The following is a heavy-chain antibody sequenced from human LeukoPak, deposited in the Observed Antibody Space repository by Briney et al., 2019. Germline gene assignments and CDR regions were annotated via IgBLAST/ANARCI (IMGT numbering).Heavy chain of an antibody. CDR2: VSGSSGNT. CDR3: ARVQGTRMIVEDY. Sequence: ASVKVSCKASGYTFSNYGISWVRQAPGQGLEWMGWVSGSSGNTNYAQNLQGRVIMITDTSTTTAHMELRSLRSDDTAVYYCARVQGTRMIVEDYWGQGTLVTVSS. J-gene: IGHJ4*02. V-gene: IGHV1-18*01. CDR1: GYTFSNYG. D-gene: IGHD3-22*01.